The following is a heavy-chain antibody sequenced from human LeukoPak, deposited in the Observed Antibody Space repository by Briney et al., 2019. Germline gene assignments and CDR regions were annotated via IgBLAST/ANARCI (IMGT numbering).Heavy chain of an antibody. V-gene: IGHV4-34*01. CDR3: ARTHDYGDYGDPYYFDY. D-gene: IGHD4-17*01. Sequence: PSETLSLTCAVYGGSFSGYYWSWIRQPPGTGLEWIGEINHSGSTNYNPSLKSRVTISVDTSKNQFSLKLSSVTAADTAVYYCARTHDYGDYGDPYYFDYWGQGTLVTVSS. CDR1: GGSFSGYY. J-gene: IGHJ4*02. CDR2: INHSGST.